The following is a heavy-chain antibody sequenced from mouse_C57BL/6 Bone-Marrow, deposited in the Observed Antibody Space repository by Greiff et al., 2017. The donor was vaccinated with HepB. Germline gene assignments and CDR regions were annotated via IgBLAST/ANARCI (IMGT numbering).Heavy chain of an antibody. J-gene: IGHJ3*01. D-gene: IGHD1-1*01. Sequence: EVMLVESGGGLVKPGGSLKLSCAASGFTFSDYGMHWVRQAPEKGLEWVAYISSGSSTIYYADTVKGRFTISRDNAKNTLFLQMTSLRSEDTAMYYCARPDYYGSSRAWFAYWGQGTLVTVSA. V-gene: IGHV5-17*01. CDR2: ISSGSSTI. CDR3: ARPDYYGSSRAWFAY. CDR1: GFTFSDYG.